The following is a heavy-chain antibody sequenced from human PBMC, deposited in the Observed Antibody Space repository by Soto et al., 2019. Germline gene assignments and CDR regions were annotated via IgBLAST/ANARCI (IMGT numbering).Heavy chain of an antibody. J-gene: IGHJ4*02. CDR1: GFTVSNNY. Sequence: EVQLVESGGGLIQPGGSLRLSCAVSGFTVSNNYMSWVRQAPGKGLEGVSVIYSGGNTAYGDSVKGRFTISRDNSKNTLFLQKNSLGADAPAVFFGASNPGGGGYWGQGTLVTVSS. CDR3: ASNPGGGGY. D-gene: IGHD3-10*01. V-gene: IGHV3-53*01. CDR2: IYSGGNT.